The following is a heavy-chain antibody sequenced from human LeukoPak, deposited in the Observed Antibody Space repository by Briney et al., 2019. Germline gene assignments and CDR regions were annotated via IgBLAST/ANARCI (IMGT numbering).Heavy chain of an antibody. CDR3: ARGRDDGYNYEPLDY. Sequence: SLKVSCKASGRTFSSYAISWVRQAPGQGLEWVGRIIPILGITNYAQNLKGRVTITADKSTSTGYMELSSLRSEDTGVYYCARGRDDGYNYEPLDYWGQGTLVTVSS. CDR2: IIPILGIT. CDR1: GRTFSSYA. V-gene: IGHV1-69*04. J-gene: IGHJ4*02. D-gene: IGHD5-24*01.